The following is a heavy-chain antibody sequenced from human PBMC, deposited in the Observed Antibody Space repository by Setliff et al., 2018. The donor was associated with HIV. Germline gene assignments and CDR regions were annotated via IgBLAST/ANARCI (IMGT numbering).Heavy chain of an antibody. Sequence: NPSETLSLTCAVYGGSFSAYYWSWIRQPAGKGLEWIGRIYTSGSTNYNPSLKSRVTMSVDTSKNEFSLKLSSVTAADTAVYYCARHDSGGYYSLDYWGQGTLVTVSS. CDR2: IYTSGST. J-gene: IGHJ4*02. CDR3: ARHDSGGYYSLDY. V-gene: IGHV4-59*10. D-gene: IGHD3-22*01. CDR1: GGSFSAYY.